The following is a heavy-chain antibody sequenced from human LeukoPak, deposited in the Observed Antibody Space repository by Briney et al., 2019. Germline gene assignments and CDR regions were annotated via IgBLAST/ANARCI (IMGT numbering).Heavy chain of an antibody. CDR3: ARGSRGYSYG. J-gene: IGHJ4*02. CDR1: GGSVSSGSYY. CDR2: IYYSAST. D-gene: IGHD5-18*01. V-gene: IGHV4-61*01. Sequence: PSETLSLTCTVSGGSVSSGSYYWSWIRQPPGTGLEWIGYIYYSASTNYNPSLKSRVTISVDTSNNQFSLKLSSVTAADTAVYYCARGSRGYSYGWGQGTLVTVPS.